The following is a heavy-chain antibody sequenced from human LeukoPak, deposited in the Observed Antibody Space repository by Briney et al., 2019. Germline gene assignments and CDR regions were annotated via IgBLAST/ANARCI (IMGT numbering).Heavy chain of an antibody. CDR2: INPNSGGT. D-gene: IGHD3-3*01. Sequence: GASVKVSCKASGYTFTGYYMHWVRQAPGQGLEWMGWINPNSGGTNYAQKFQGRVTMTRDTSISTAYMELSSLRSEDTAVYYCARDLPDYDFWSGPQHYWGQGTLVTVSS. CDR1: GYTFTGYY. J-gene: IGHJ4*02. V-gene: IGHV1-2*02. CDR3: ARDLPDYDFWSGPQHY.